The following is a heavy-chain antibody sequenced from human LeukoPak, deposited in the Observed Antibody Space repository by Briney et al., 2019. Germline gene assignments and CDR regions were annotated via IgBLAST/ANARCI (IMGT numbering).Heavy chain of an antibody. CDR2: SSASGDSP. Sequence: PGGSLRLSCTASGFTFNNYATSWVRQAPGKGLEWVSASSASGDSPYYADSVKGRFTISRDNSKNTLDLQMNSLRVEDTAVYYCAKGVFGSGSYREYFEQWGQGTLVTVSS. D-gene: IGHD3-10*01. V-gene: IGHV3-23*01. CDR1: GFTFNNYA. CDR3: AKGVFGSGSYREYFEQ. J-gene: IGHJ1*01.